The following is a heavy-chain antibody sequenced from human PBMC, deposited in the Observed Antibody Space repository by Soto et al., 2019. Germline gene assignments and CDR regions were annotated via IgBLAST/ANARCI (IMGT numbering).Heavy chain of an antibody. CDR3: ARESRGQWLVHDAFDI. D-gene: IGHD6-19*01. Sequence: GGSLRLSCAASGFTFSSYWMSWVRQAPGKGLEWVANIKQDGSGKYYVDSVKGRFTISRDNAKNSLYLQMNSLRAEDTAVYYCARESRGQWLVHDAFDIWGQGTMVTVSS. J-gene: IGHJ3*02. CDR2: IKQDGSGK. V-gene: IGHV3-7*01. CDR1: GFTFSSYW.